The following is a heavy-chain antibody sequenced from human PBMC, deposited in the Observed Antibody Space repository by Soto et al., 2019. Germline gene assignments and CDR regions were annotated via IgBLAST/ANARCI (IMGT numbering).Heavy chain of an antibody. CDR2: ISYDGSNK. CDR1: GFTFSSYA. CDR3: ARDLYSSSWLGYYYGMDV. Sequence: QVQLVESGGGVVQPGRSLRLSCAASGFTFSSYAMHWVRQAPGKGLEWVAVISYDGSNKYYADSVKGRFTISRDNSKNTLYLQMNSLRAEDTAVYYCARDLYSSSWLGYYYGMDVW. D-gene: IGHD6-13*01. V-gene: IGHV3-30-3*01. J-gene: IGHJ6*01.